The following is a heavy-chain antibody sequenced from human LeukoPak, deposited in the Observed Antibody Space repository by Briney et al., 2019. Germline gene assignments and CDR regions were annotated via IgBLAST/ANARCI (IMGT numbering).Heavy chain of an antibody. CDR2: INWDGGSA. J-gene: IGHJ4*02. V-gene: IGHV3-43*01. CDR1: GFTFDDYT. CDR3: AKGRGYGSGYYFDY. D-gene: IGHD3-22*01. Sequence: GGSLRLSCAASGFTFDDYTMHWVRRAPGKGLQWVSLINWDGGSAYYADSVKGRFTISRDNSKDSLYLQMNCLRTEDTALYYCAKGRGYGSGYYFDYWGQGTLVTVSS.